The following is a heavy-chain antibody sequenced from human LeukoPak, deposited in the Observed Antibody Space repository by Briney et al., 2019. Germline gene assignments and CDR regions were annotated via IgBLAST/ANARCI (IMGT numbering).Heavy chain of an antibody. D-gene: IGHD2-2*01. V-gene: IGHV3-7*01. Sequence: GGSLRLSCAASGFTFSSYWMSWVHQAPGKGLEWVANIKQDGSEKYYVDSVKGRFTISRDNAKNSLYLQMNSLRAEDTAVYYCASNYAKLYFDYWGQGTLVTVSS. CDR3: ASNYAKLYFDY. CDR2: IKQDGSEK. J-gene: IGHJ4*02. CDR1: GFTFSSYW.